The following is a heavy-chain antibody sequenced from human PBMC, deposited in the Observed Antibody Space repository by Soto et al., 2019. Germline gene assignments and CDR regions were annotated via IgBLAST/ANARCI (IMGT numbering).Heavy chain of an antibody. CDR2: IYHSGST. V-gene: IGHV4-30-2*01. Sequence: SETLSLTCAVSGGSISSGGYSWSWIRQPPGKGLEWIGYIYHSGSTYYNPSLKSRVTISVDRSKNQFSLKLSSVTAADTAVYYCARDSTHYDILTGSYYYYGMDVWGQGTTVTVSS. CDR3: ARDSTHYDILTGSYYYYGMDV. J-gene: IGHJ6*02. CDR1: GGSISSGGYS. D-gene: IGHD3-9*01.